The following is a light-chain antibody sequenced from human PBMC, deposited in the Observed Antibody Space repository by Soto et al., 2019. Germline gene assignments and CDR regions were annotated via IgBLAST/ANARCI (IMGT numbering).Light chain of an antibody. V-gene: IGKV1-5*03. CDR2: KAS. CDR1: QSISNW. J-gene: IGKJ4*01. Sequence: DIQMTQSPSTLSASVGDRVTITCRASQSISNWLAWYQQKPGKAPKLLIYKASSLESGFPSRFSGSGSGTEFTLTISSLQPDYFATYDCQQYKNYFLTFGGGTKVEIK. CDR3: QQYKNYFLT.